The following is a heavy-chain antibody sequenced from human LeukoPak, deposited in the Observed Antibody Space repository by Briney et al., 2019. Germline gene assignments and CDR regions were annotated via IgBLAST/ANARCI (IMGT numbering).Heavy chain of an antibody. V-gene: IGHV4-59*08. Sequence: SETLSLTCTVSGGSISSYYWSWIRQPPGKGLEWIGYIYYSGSTNYNPSLKSRVTISVDTSKNQFSLKLSSVTAADTAVYYCASSYLTISDYYSMDVWGQGTTVTVSS. CDR2: IYYSGST. CDR1: GGSISSYY. D-gene: IGHD3-9*01. CDR3: ASSYLTISDYYSMDV. J-gene: IGHJ6*02.